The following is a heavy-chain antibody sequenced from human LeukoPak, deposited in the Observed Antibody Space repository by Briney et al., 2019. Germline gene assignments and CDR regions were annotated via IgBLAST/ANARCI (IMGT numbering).Heavy chain of an antibody. J-gene: IGHJ4*02. D-gene: IGHD4-11*01. V-gene: IGHV4-34*01. Sequence: PSETLSLTCVVYGGSFSGYSWNWIRQPPGKGLEWIGEINHSGSTNYNPSLKSRVTISVDTSKNQFSLKLSSVTAADTAVYYYARWANDYSNGFDYWGQGTLVTVSS. CDR2: INHSGST. CDR1: GGSFSGYS. CDR3: ARWANDYSNGFDY.